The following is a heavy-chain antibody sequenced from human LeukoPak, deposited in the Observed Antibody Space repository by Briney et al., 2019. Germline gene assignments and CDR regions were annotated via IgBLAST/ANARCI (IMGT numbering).Heavy chain of an antibody. CDR2: IKSKTDGGTT. CDR3: TTGGYDYVWGSYRPPMD. Sequence: GGSLRLSCAASGFTFSNAWMSWVRQAPGKGLEWVGRIKSKTDGGTTDYAAPVKGRFTISRDDSKNTLYLQMNSLKTEDTAVYYCTTGGYDYVWGSYRPPMDWGQGTLVTVSS. D-gene: IGHD3-16*02. J-gene: IGHJ4*02. CDR1: GFTFSNAW. V-gene: IGHV3-15*01.